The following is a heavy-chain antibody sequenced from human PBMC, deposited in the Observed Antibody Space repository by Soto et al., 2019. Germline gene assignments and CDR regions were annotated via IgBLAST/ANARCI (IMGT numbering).Heavy chain of an antibody. J-gene: IGHJ3*02. CDR3: ARPTGITMIVVNQGDAFDI. V-gene: IGHV3-30-3*01. D-gene: IGHD3-22*01. Sequence: HWVRQAPGKGLEWVAVISYDGSNKYYADSVKGRFTISRDNSKNTLYLQMNSLRAEDTAVYYCARPTGITMIVVNQGDAFDICGQGTMVTVSS. CDR2: ISYDGSNK.